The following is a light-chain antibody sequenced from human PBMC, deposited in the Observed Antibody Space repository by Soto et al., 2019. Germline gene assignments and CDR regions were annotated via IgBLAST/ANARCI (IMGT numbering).Light chain of an antibody. CDR1: QSVSSN. Sequence: IVMTQSPATLSVSPGERATLSCRASQSVSSNLAWFQQKPGQAPRLLIYGASTRATGVPAGFSGSASGTEFTLTISSLQSEDSAVYYCQQYNSWPLTFGGGTKV. J-gene: IGKJ4*01. CDR2: GAS. CDR3: QQYNSWPLT. V-gene: IGKV3-15*01.